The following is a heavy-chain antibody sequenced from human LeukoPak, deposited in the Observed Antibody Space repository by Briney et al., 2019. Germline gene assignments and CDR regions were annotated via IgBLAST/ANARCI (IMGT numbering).Heavy chain of an antibody. CDR3: ARREGESSGWYVY. CDR2: IDPSDSYT. D-gene: IGHD6-19*01. Sequence: ESLKISCKGSGYSFISYWITWVRQMPGKGLEWMGRIDPSDSYTNYSPSFQGHVTLSADKSITTAYLQWSSLKASDTAIYFCARREGESSGWYVYWGQGTLVTVSS. J-gene: IGHJ4*02. CDR1: GYSFISYW. V-gene: IGHV5-10-1*01.